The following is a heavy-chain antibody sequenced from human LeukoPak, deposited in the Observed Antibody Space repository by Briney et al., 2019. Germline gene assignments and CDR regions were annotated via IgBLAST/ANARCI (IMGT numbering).Heavy chain of an antibody. CDR2: ISGSGGST. Sequence: GGTLRLSCAASGFTFSSYGMSWVRQAPGKGLEWVSAISGSGGSTYYADSVKGRFTISRDNSKNTLYLQMNSLRAEDTVVYYCAKVVGHIVVVTAHAFDIWGQGTMVTVSS. J-gene: IGHJ3*02. D-gene: IGHD2-21*02. V-gene: IGHV3-23*01. CDR1: GFTFSSYG. CDR3: AKVVGHIVVVTAHAFDI.